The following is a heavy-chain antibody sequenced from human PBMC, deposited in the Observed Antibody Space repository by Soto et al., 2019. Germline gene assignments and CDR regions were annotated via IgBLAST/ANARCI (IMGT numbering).Heavy chain of an antibody. CDR1: GFTFSSYW. Sequence: GGSLRLSCAASGFTFSSYWMSWVRQAPGKGLEWVAVISYDGSNKYYADSVKGRFTISRDNSKNTLYLQMNSLRAEDTAVYYCARDLDQIYYYYGMDVWGQGTTVTVSS. CDR2: ISYDGSNK. D-gene: IGHD3-3*01. V-gene: IGHV3-30-3*01. CDR3: ARDLDQIYYYYGMDV. J-gene: IGHJ6*02.